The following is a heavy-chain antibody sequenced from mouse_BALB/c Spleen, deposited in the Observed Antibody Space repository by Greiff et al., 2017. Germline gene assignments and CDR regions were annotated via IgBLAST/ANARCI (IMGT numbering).Heavy chain of an antibody. CDR3: SDSSGDY. CDR2: IDPENGDT. CDR1: GFNIKDYY. D-gene: IGHD3-2*01. V-gene: IGHV14-4*02. Sequence: EVQLQQSGAELVRSGASVKLSCTASGFNIKDYYMHWVKQRPEQGLEWIGWIDPENGDTEYAPKFQGKATMTADTSSNTAYLQLSSLTSEDTAVYYCSDSSGDYWGQGTSVTVSS. J-gene: IGHJ4*01.